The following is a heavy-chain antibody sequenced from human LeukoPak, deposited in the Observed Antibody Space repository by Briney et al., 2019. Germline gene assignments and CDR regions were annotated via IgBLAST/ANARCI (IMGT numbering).Heavy chain of an antibody. CDR1: GNPFTAYY. Sequence: GASVKVSCKASGNPFTAYYMHGGRKAPGQGLEWMGWINPNSGGTNYAQKFQGRVTMTRDTSISTAYMELSRLRSDDTAVYYCARPYCSGGSCDLDYWGQGTLVTVSS. D-gene: IGHD2-15*01. J-gene: IGHJ4*02. CDR3: ARPYCSGGSCDLDY. CDR2: INPNSGGT. V-gene: IGHV1-2*02.